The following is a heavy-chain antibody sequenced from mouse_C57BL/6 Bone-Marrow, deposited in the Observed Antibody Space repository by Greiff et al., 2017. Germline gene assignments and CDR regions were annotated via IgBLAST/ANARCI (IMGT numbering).Heavy chain of an antibody. CDR3: ARCPYYYGSSPHYYAMDY. V-gene: IGHV1-36*01. CDR1: GFTFTDYY. CDR2: VYPYNGGT. D-gene: IGHD1-1*01. J-gene: IGHJ4*01. Sequence: DVKLVESGPVLVKPGPSVKISCKASGFTFTDYYMHWVKQSHGKSLEWIGLVYPYNGGTSYNQKFKGKATLTVDTSSSTAYMELNSLTSEDSAVYYCARCPYYYGSSPHYYAMDYWGQGTSVTVSS.